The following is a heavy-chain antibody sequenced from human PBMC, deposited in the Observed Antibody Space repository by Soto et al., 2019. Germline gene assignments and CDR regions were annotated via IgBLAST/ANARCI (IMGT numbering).Heavy chain of an antibody. J-gene: IGHJ6*03. CDR2: TYYRTRWYY. Sequence: SQTLSLTFVISGESVSSNSAAWNWIRQTPSRGLEWLGRTYYRTRWYYDYAVSVRSRITVNPDTSKNQFSLQLTSVTPEDTAVYYCAGTTSHYWYYMDVWGKGTTVTVS. CDR1: GESVSSNSAA. D-gene: IGHD1-7*01. CDR3: AGTTSHYWYYMDV. V-gene: IGHV6-1*01.